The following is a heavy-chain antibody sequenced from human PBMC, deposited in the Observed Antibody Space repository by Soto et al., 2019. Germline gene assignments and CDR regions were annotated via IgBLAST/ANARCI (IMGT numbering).Heavy chain of an antibody. CDR1: GFTFSNYA. Sequence: PGGSLRLSCAASGFTFSNYAMNWVRQAPGKGLEWVSGISDSGGRTYYADSVKGRFTISRDNSKNKLYLQMKSLRAEDTAVYYCSNGTIQPRSSHYWCQATLVTVSS. J-gene: IGHJ4*02. CDR2: ISDSGGRT. V-gene: IGHV3-23*01. D-gene: IGHD1-1*01. CDR3: SNGTIQPRSSHY.